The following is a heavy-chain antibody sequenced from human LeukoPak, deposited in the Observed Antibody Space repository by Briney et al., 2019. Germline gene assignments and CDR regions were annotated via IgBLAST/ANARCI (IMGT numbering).Heavy chain of an antibody. J-gene: IGHJ4*02. V-gene: IGHV3-7*01. Sequence: GGSLRLSCAASGFTFSSNWMSWVRQAPGKGLEWLAKIKQDGSETCHMDSVKGRFTISRDNAKNSLYLQMNSLRAENTAVYYCAKYTGYYFDYWGQGILVTVPS. CDR1: GFTFSSNW. CDR3: AKYTGYYFDY. CDR2: IKQDGSET. D-gene: IGHD2-2*02.